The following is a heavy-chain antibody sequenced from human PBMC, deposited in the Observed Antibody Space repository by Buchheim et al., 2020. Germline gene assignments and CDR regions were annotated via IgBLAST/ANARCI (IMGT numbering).Heavy chain of an antibody. J-gene: IGHJ4*02. CDR2: ISGSGGST. CDR1: GFTFSSYA. CDR3: AKDRWEYYYDSSGYYGDGY. V-gene: IGHV3-23*01. Sequence: EVQLLESGGGLVQPGGSLRLSCAASGFTFSSYAMSWVRQAPGKGLEWVSAISGSGGSTYYADSVKGRFTISRDHSKKPLYLQMNSLRAEDTAVYYCAKDRWEYYYDSSGYYGDGYWGQGTL. D-gene: IGHD3-22*01.